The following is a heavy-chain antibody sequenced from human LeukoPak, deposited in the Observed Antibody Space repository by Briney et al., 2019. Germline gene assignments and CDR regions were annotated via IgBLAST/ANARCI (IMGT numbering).Heavy chain of an antibody. D-gene: IGHD2-15*01. CDR3: ARDRIGKYSIDY. V-gene: IGHV3-33*08. CDR2: ISDNGRRT. CDR1: GFTFSNFG. J-gene: IGHJ4*02. Sequence: GGSLRLSCAASGFTFSNFGLNWVRQAPGKGLEWVAFISDNGRRTYYLESVKGLFTISRDDSKDTLYLQMNSLRVEDTAVYYCARDRIGKYSIDYWGQGTLVTVSS.